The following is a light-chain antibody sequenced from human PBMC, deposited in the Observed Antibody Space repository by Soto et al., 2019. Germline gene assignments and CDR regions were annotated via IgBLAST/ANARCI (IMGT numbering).Light chain of an antibody. CDR1: QNINTW. V-gene: IGKV1-5*03. J-gene: IGKJ4*01. Sequence: DIQMTQSPSTVSASVGDRVTITCRASQNINTWLAWYQQKPGKPPSHLIYQASRLESGVPSRFSGSGSGTELTLTISSLQPDVFATYYGQQYDSYPLTIGGGSKVEIK. CDR2: QAS. CDR3: QQYDSYPLT.